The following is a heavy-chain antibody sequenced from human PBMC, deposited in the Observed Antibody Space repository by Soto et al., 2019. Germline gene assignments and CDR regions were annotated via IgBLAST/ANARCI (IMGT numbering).Heavy chain of an antibody. CDR2: IDPSDSYT. D-gene: IGHD6-13*01. J-gene: IGHJ6*02. CDR3: ARRGIAADGTYYYYGMDV. Sequence: PGESLKISCKGSGYSFTSYWISWVRQMPGKGLEWMGRIDPSDSYTNYSPSFQGHVTISADKSISTAYLQWSSLKASDTAMYYCARRGIAADGTYYYYGMDVWGQGTTVTVSS. CDR1: GYSFTSYW. V-gene: IGHV5-10-1*01.